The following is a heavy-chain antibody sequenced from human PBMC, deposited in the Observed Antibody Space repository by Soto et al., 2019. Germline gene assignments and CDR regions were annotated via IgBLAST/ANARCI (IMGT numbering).Heavy chain of an antibody. V-gene: IGHV3-53*02. CDR3: ARKSDSSPVPEADGV. Sequence: EVQLVETGGGLIQPGRSLRLSCAASGFSVGSNYMTWVRQSPGKGLEWVSLIYSNGDTDYADSVKGRFSISRDNFKNTLYLQMNNLRAEDTAVYHCARKSDSSPVPEADGVWGRGTLVTVSS. J-gene: IGHJ4*02. CDR1: GFSVGSNY. CDR2: IYSNGDT. D-gene: IGHD2-8*01.